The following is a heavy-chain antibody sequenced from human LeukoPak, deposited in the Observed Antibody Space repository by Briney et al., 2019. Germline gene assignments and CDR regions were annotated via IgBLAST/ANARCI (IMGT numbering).Heavy chain of an antibody. V-gene: IGHV4-59*01. CDR3: ARVGDYYDTSGTFYY. D-gene: IGHD3-22*01. Sequence: SETLSLTCTVSGGSISSNYWSWIRQPPGKGLEWIGYIYYSVSTNYNPSLKSRVTITVDTSKNQFSLKLSSVTAADTAVYYCARVGDYYDTSGTFYYWGQGTLVTVSS. J-gene: IGHJ4*02. CDR2: IYYSVST. CDR1: GGSISSNY.